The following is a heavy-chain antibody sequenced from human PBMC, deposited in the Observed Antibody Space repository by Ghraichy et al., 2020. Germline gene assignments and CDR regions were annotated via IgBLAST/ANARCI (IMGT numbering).Heavy chain of an antibody. D-gene: IGHD2-15*01. Sequence: GGSLRLSCAASGFTFSSYSMNWVRQAPGKGLEWVSYISSSSSTIYYAYSVKGRFTISRDNAKNSLYLQMNSLRDEDTAVYYCARSPRVVVAATDYFDYWGQGTLVTVSS. CDR2: ISSSSSTI. J-gene: IGHJ4*02. CDR1: GFTFSSYS. CDR3: ARSPRVVVAATDYFDY. V-gene: IGHV3-48*02.